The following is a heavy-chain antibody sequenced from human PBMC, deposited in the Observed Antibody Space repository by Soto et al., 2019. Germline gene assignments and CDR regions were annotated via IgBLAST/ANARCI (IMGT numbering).Heavy chain of an antibody. D-gene: IGHD3-9*01. J-gene: IGHJ4*02. CDR3: VKGPTGYDILSSQRGFDR. V-gene: IGHV3-23*01. CDR2: ISGNVGST. Sequence: EVQLLESGGGLVQPGGSLRLSCAASGITFSSYAMSWVRQAPGKGLELVSAISGNVGSTYYADSVKGRFTISRDNFKNQHDLQMNSLRAGDTAVYYFVKGPTGYDILSSQRGFDRWGQCTL. CDR1: GITFSSYA.